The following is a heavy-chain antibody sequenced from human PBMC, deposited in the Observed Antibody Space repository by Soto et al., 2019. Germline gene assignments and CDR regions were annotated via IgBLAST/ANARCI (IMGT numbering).Heavy chain of an antibody. CDR2: IKSKTDGGTT. J-gene: IGHJ4*02. D-gene: IGHD2-2*01. V-gene: IGHV3-15*01. CDR1: GFTFSNAW. Sequence: EVQLVESGGGLVKPGGSLRLSCAASGFTFSNAWMSWVRQAPGKGLEWVGRIKSKTDGGTTDYAAPVKGRFTISRDDSKNTLYLQMNSLKTEDTAVYYCTTDVTIVVVPAALMRRIVYWGQGTLVTVSS. CDR3: TTDVTIVVVPAALMRRIVY.